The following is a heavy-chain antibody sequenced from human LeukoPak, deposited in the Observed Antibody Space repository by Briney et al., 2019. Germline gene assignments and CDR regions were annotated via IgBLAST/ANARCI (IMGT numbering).Heavy chain of an antibody. CDR2: INPNSGGT. J-gene: IGHJ4*02. Sequence: GASVKVSCKASGYTFSGYYMHWVRQAPGQGLEWMGWINPNSGGTKSAQKFQGRVTMTRDTSISTAYMELSRLRSDDTAVYYCASDGAYQPPRYWGQGTQVTVSS. CDR1: GYTFSGYY. V-gene: IGHV1-2*02. D-gene: IGHD2-2*01. CDR3: ASDGAYQPPRY.